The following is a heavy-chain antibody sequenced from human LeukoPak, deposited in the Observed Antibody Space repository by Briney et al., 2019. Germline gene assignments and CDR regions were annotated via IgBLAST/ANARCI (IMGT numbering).Heavy chain of an antibody. CDR1: GYTFTDYY. CDR2: NNPKSGGT. Sequence: SVRVSCKASGYTFTDYYMHWARQAPGQGLEWMEWNNPKSGGTKYAQNYKGRVTMTRDTSISTAYLEVTGLRSEDTAVYYCLRGGLSYACDYWGQGTLVTVSS. CDR3: LRGGLSYACDY. J-gene: IGHJ4*02. D-gene: IGHD3-16*01. V-gene: IGHV1-2*02.